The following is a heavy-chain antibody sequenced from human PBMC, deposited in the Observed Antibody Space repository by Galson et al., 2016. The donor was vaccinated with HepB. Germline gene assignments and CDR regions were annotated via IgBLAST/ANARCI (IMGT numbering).Heavy chain of an antibody. V-gene: IGHV5-51*01. J-gene: IGHJ4*02. CDR3: ALYLDFLTGYGWWDY. CDR2: IYPGDSAT. D-gene: IGHD3/OR15-3a*01. Sequence: QSGAEVKEPGESLKISCKGSGYSFTSYWIGWVRQMPGKGLEWMGIIYPGDSATRYSPSFQGQVTISADKSINTAYLQWSRLRASDTAMYYCALYLDFLTGYGWWDYGGQGTLVTVSS. CDR1: GYSFTSYW.